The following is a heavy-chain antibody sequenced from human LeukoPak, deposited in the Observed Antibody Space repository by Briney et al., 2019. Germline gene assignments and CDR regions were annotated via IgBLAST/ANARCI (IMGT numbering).Heavy chain of an antibody. CDR1: GFAFSSYA. J-gene: IGHJ5*02. D-gene: IGHD6-19*01. Sequence: GGALRLSCAASGFAFSSYAMSWVRQAPGKGLEWVSAISGSGGSTYYADSVKGRFTISRDNSKNTLYLQMNSLRAEDTAVYYCAKESGAAVAGRKWFDPWGQGTLVTVSS. CDR3: AKESGAAVAGRKWFDP. CDR2: ISGSGGST. V-gene: IGHV3-23*01.